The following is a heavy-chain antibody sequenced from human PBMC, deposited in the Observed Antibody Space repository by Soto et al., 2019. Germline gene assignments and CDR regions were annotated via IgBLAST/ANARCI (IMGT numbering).Heavy chain of an antibody. D-gene: IGHD3-22*01. CDR3: ARAVHYYYDSSGYNNWFDP. Sequence: SETLSLTCTVSGGSISSYYWSWIRQPPGKGLEWIGYIYYSGSTNYNPSLKSRVTISVDTSKNQFSLKLSSVTAADTAVYYCARAVHYYYDSSGYNNWFDPWGQGTLVTVSS. V-gene: IGHV4-59*08. J-gene: IGHJ5*02. CDR2: IYYSGST. CDR1: GGSISSYY.